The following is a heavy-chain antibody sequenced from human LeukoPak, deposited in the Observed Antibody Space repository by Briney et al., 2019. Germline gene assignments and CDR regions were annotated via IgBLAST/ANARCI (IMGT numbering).Heavy chain of an antibody. D-gene: IGHD3-22*01. Sequence: GGSLRLSCAASGFTFSSYWMHWVRRAPGKGLVWVSRIKSDGSTRYADSVKGRSTISRDNAKNTVSLQMNSLRAEDTGVYYCARAPSEIGGYYPEYFRHWGQGTLVTVSP. V-gene: IGHV3-74*01. CDR2: IKSDGST. J-gene: IGHJ1*01. CDR1: GFTFSSYW. CDR3: ARAPSEIGGYYPEYFRH.